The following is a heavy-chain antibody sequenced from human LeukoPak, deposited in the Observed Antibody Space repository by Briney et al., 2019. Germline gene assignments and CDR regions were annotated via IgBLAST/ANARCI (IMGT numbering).Heavy chain of an antibody. CDR1: GFTFSGDG. V-gene: IGHV3-30*02. J-gene: IGHJ4*02. CDR2: IRYDGSNK. D-gene: IGHD3-22*01. Sequence: GGSLRLSCAASGFTFSGDGMHWVRQAPGKGLEWVAFIRYDGSNKYYADSVKGRFTISRDNSKNTLYLQMNSLRAEDTAVYYCAKDPNYYDSSGYYSEFDYWGQGTLVTVSS. CDR3: AKDPNYYDSSGYYSEFDY.